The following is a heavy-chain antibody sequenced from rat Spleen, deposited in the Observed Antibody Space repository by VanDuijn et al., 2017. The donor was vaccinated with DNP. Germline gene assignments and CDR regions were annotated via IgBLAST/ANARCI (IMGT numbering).Heavy chain of an antibody. CDR2: ITSSGGST. V-gene: IGHV5-31*01. Sequence: EVQLVESGGDLVQPGRSLKLSCVASGFTFNNYWMTWIRQVPGKGLEWVASITSSGGSTYYSDSVKGRFTISRDNAKNTLYLQMNSLRSEDTATYYCARGGLRYFDYWGQGVMVTVSS. CDR1: GFTFNNYW. CDR3: ARGGLRYFDY. J-gene: IGHJ2*01. D-gene: IGHD4-1*01.